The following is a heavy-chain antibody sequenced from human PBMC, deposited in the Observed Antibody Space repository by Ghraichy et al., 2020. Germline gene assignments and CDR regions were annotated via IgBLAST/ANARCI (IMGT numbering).Heavy chain of an antibody. D-gene: IGHD1-26*01. V-gene: IGHV3-30*18. CDR2: ISYDGSNK. CDR3: AKDIVGATPPLDAFDI. CDR1: GFTFSSYG. Sequence: GGSLRLSCAASGFTFSSYGMHWVRQAPGKGLEWVAVISYDGSNKYYADSVKGRFTISRDNSKNTLYLQMNSLRAEDTAVYYCAKDIVGATPPLDAFDIWGQGTMVTVSS. J-gene: IGHJ3*02.